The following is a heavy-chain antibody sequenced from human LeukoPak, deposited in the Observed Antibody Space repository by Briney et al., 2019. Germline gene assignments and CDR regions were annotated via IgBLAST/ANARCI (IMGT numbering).Heavy chain of an antibody. Sequence: PGGSLRLSRTASGFNFGDYNVNWVRQAPGKGLEWVGYIRAKTHDGTADYAASVKGRFTISRDDSKSIAYLQMTGLDSEDTAVYYCTRGQLYPYGPEFDFWGQGTLVTVSS. CDR1: GFNFGDYN. J-gene: IGHJ4*02. D-gene: IGHD3-10*01. CDR2: IRAKTHDGTA. V-gene: IGHV3-49*04. CDR3: TRGQLYPYGPEFDF.